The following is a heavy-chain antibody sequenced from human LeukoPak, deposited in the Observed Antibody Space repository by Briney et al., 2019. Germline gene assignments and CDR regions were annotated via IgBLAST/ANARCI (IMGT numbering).Heavy chain of an antibody. CDR2: INPNSGDT. CDR1: GYTFTDYY. D-gene: IGHD5-18*01. Sequence: ASVKVSFKASGYTFTDYYLHWVRPAPGQGLEWMGWINPNSGDTDYAQKFQGRVTMTRDTSISTAYMELSRLRYDDTAVYYCARDMDTGPDLFDYWGQGTLVTVSS. CDR3: ARDMDTGPDLFDY. V-gene: IGHV1-2*02. J-gene: IGHJ4*02.